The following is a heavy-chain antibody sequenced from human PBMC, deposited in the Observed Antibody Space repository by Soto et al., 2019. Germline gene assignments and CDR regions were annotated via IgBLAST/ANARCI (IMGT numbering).Heavy chain of an antibody. D-gene: IGHD2-15*01. CDR1: GFTFSSYG. J-gene: IGHJ4*02. CDR3: AKDLAVAATPYGVY. CDR2: IPYDGSNK. V-gene: IGHV3-30*18. Sequence: GGSLSLSCAASGFTFSSYGMHWVRQAPGKGLEWVAVIPYDGSNKYYADSVKGRFTISRDNSRNTLYLQMNSLRAEDTAVYYCAKDLAVAATPYGVYWGQGTLVTVSS.